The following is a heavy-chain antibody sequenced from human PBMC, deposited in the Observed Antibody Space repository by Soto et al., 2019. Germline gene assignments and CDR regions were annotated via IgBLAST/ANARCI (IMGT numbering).Heavy chain of an antibody. D-gene: IGHD6-13*01. CDR3: ARAKQQLPSDY. Sequence: QVQLVQSGAEVKKPGSSVKVSCKASGGTFSSYTISWVRQAPGQGLEWMGRIIPILGIANYAQKVQGRVTITADKSTSTAYMELSSLRSEDTAVYYCARAKQQLPSDYWGQGTLVTVSS. CDR2: IIPILGIA. V-gene: IGHV1-69*02. J-gene: IGHJ4*02. CDR1: GGTFSSYT.